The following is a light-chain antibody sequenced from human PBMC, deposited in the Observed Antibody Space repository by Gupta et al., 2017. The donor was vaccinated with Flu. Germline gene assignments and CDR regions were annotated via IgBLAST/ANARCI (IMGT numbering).Light chain of an antibody. V-gene: IGLV3-21*02. CDR3: QVWASSSDVL. CDR1: NIGSRS. J-gene: IGLJ2*01. Sequence: SSVLPQPPSVSVAPGQTARITCSGNNIGSRSVHWYQQKAGQAPVLVVHDDTDRPSGIPERFSGSTSGDTATLTISWVEAGDEADYYCQVWASSSDVLFGGGTKLTVL. CDR2: DDT.